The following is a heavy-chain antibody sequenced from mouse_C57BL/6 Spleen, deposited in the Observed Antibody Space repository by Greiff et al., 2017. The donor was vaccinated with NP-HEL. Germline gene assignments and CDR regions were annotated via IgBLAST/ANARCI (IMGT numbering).Heavy chain of an antibody. D-gene: IGHD2-5*01. CDR1: GYTFTSYW. V-gene: IGHV1-64*01. J-gene: IGHJ3*01. CDR3: ARRGYYSNPWCAY. Sequence: VQLKQPGAELVKPGASVKLSCKASGYTFTSYWMHWVKQRPGQGLEWIGMIHPNSGSTNYNEKFKSKATLTVDKSSSTAYMQLSSLTSEDSAVYYCARRGYYSNPWCAYWGQGTLVTVSA. CDR2: IHPNSGST.